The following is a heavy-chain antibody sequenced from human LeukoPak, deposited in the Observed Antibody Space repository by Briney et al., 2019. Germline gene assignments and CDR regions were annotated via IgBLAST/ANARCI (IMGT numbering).Heavy chain of an antibody. CDR1: GFTFSSYS. CDR3: ARDGEPYYYDSSGYCPY. J-gene: IGHJ4*02. Sequence: KPGGSLRLSCAASGFTFSSYSMNWVRPAPGKGLEWVSSISSSSSYIYYADSVKGRFTISRDNAKNSLYLQMNSLRAEDTAVYYCARDGEPYYYDSSGYCPYWGQGTLVTVSS. CDR2: ISSSSSYI. V-gene: IGHV3-21*01. D-gene: IGHD3-22*01.